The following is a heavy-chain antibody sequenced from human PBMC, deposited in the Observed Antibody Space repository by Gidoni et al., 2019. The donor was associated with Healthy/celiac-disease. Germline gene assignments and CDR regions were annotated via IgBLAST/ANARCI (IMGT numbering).Heavy chain of an antibody. CDR2: ISYDGSNK. D-gene: IGHD6-13*01. Sequence: QVQLVESGGGVVQPGRSLRLSCAASGFTFSRYVMHWVRQAPGKGLEWVAVISYDGSNKYYADSVKGRFTISRDNSKNTLYLQMNSLRAEDTAVYYCARAGEYSSSWYGNSWFDPWGQGTLVTVSS. V-gene: IGHV3-30*04. CDR1: GFTFSRYV. J-gene: IGHJ5*02. CDR3: ARAGEYSSSWYGNSWFDP.